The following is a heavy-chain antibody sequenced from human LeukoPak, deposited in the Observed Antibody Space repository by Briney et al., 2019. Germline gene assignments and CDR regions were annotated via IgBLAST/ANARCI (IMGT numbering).Heavy chain of an antibody. CDR1: GGSLSGYY. Sequence: SETLSHTCAVYGGSLSGYYWSWIRQPPGKGLEWIGEINHSGSTNYNPSLKSRVTISVDTSKNQFSLKLSSVTAADTAVYYCARDQFKYCSSTSCDAFDIWGQGTLVTVSS. D-gene: IGHD2-2*01. CDR2: INHSGST. J-gene: IGHJ4*02. V-gene: IGHV4-34*01. CDR3: ARDQFKYCSSTSCDAFDI.